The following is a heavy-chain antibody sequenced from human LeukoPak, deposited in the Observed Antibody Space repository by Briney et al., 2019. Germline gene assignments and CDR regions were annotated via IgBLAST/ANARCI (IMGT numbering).Heavy chain of an antibody. Sequence: SETLSLTCTVSGDSIRSYYWSWIRQPAGKGLDWIGRIYTSGTTNYNPSLKSRVTMSVDTSKNRFSLKLSSVTAADTAMYYCARESYASSYVFDYWGQGTLVTVSS. CDR2: IYTSGTT. CDR3: ARESYASSYVFDY. J-gene: IGHJ4*02. D-gene: IGHD6-6*01. CDR1: GDSIRSYY. V-gene: IGHV4-4*07.